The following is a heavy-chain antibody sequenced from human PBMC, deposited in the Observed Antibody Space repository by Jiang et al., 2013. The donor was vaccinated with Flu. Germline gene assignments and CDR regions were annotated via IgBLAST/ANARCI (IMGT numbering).Heavy chain of an antibody. CDR3: ARGHYDILTGYSLTFLDH. CDR2: INSDNGHT. D-gene: IGHD3-9*01. CDR1: GYTFTLYA. V-gene: IGHV1-3*01. Sequence: SGAEVKRPGASVKVSCKASGYTFTLYAIHWVRQAPGQRLEWMGWINSDNGHTKYSRKFQGRVTFTRDTSASTANMELTSLTSEDTAVYYCARGHYDILTGYSLTFLDHWGQGTLVTVFS. J-gene: IGHJ4*02.